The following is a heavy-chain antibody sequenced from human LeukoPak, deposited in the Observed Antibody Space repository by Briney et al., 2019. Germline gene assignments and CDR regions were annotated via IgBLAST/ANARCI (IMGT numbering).Heavy chain of an antibody. CDR2: ISGNSASL. J-gene: IGHJ6*02. V-gene: IGHV3-23*01. Sequence: PGGSLRLSCTASGFTFRNYAMSWVRQAPGEGLEWVSVISGNSASLYYTDSVKGRFTISRDNSKNTLYLQMNSLRAEDTAVYYCGKEVSDGMDVWGQGTTVTVSS. CDR1: GFTFRNYA. D-gene: IGHD2-8*01. CDR3: GKEVSDGMDV.